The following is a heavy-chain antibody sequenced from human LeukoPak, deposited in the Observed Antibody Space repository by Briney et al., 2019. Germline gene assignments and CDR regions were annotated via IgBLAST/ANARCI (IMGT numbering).Heavy chain of an antibody. CDR3: ARVLTSIAMVRGVILSGMDV. Sequence: GGSLRLSCAASGFTFSSYATHWVRQAPGKGLEWVAVISYDGSNKYYAVSVKCRFTISRDNSKNTLYLQMNSLRAEDTAVYYCARVLTSIAMVRGVILSGMDVWGQGTTVTVSS. D-gene: IGHD3-10*01. V-gene: IGHV3-30*04. CDR2: ISYDGSNK. CDR1: GFTFSSYA. J-gene: IGHJ6*02.